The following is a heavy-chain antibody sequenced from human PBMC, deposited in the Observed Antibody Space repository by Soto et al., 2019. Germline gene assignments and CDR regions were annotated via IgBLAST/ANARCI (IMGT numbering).Heavy chain of an antibody. CDR1: GGTFSSYA. V-gene: IGHV1-69*13. D-gene: IGHD3-22*01. J-gene: IGHJ5*01. CDR3: ARDRGPSSRHSPCWLDS. Sequence: KMFVASVKVSCKASGGTFSSYAITWVRQAPGQGLEWMGGIIPIFGTANYAQKFQARVTITADESTSTAYMELSSLRSEDTAVYYCARDRGPSSRHSPCWLDSWGKGLLVTVSS. CDR2: IIPIFGTA.